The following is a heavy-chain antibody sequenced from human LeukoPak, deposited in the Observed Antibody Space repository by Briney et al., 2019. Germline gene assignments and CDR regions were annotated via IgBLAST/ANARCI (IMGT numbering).Heavy chain of an antibody. CDR1: GFTFSSYA. CDR2: ISGSGGST. V-gene: IGHV3-23*01. CDR3: ALLMGVGRYFDY. Sequence: GGSLRLSCAASGFTFSSYAMSWVRQAPGKGLEWVSAISGSGGSTYYADSVKGRFTISRDNSRNTLYLQMNSLRAEDTAVYYCALLMGVGRYFDYWGQGTLVTVSS. D-gene: IGHD3-10*01. J-gene: IGHJ4*02.